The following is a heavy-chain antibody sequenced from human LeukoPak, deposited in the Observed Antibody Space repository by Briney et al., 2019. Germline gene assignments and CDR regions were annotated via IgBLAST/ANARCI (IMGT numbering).Heavy chain of an antibody. CDR1: GGSISSGDYY. V-gene: IGHV4-30-4*08. CDR3: ARFFILVTTIDY. J-gene: IGHJ4*02. Sequence: SQTLSLTCTVSGGSISSGDYYWSWIRQPPGKGLERIGYIYYSGSTYYNPSLKSRVTISVDTSKNQFSLKLSSVTAADTAVYYCARFFILVTTIDYWGQGTLVTVSS. CDR2: IYYSGST. D-gene: IGHD4-11*01.